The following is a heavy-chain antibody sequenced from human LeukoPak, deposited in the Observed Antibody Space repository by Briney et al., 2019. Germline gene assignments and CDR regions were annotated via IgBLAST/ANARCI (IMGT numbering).Heavy chain of an antibody. CDR1: GFTFSSYS. Sequence: GGSLRLSCAASGFTFSSYSMNWVRQAPGKGLEWVSSISSSSSYIYYADSVKGRFTISKDNAKNSLYLQMNSLRAEDTAVYYCARVNYYDSSGPGRVDYWGQGTLVTVSS. D-gene: IGHD3-22*01. CDR3: ARVNYYDSSGPGRVDY. CDR2: ISSSSSYI. J-gene: IGHJ4*02. V-gene: IGHV3-21*01.